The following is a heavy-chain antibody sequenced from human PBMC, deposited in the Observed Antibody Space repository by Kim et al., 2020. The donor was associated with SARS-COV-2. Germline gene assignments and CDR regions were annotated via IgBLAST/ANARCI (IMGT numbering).Heavy chain of an antibody. V-gene: IGHV3-7*03. Sequence: GGSLRLSCAASGFTFSSYWMSWVRQAPGKGLEWVANIKQDGREKYYVDSVKGRFTISRDNAKNSLYLQMNSLRAEDTAVYYCARDGIAAAGNYYYGMDVWGQGTTVTVSS. J-gene: IGHJ6*02. CDR2: IKQDGREK. CDR1: GFTFSSYW. D-gene: IGHD6-13*01. CDR3: ARDGIAAAGNYYYGMDV.